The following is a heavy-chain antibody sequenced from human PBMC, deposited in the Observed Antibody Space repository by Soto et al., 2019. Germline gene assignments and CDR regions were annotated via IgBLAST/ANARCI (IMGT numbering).Heavy chain of an antibody. CDR1: GYTFTSYG. V-gene: IGHV1-18*01. CDR3: ARLVPYDYGGKDAFDI. D-gene: IGHD4-17*01. Sequence: QVQLVQSGAEVKKPGASVKVSCKASGYTFTSYGISWVRQAPGQGREWMGWISAYNGNTNYAQKLQGRVTMTTDTSTSTASMELRSLRSDDTAVYYCARLVPYDYGGKDAFDIWGQGTMVTVSS. CDR2: ISAYNGNT. J-gene: IGHJ3*02.